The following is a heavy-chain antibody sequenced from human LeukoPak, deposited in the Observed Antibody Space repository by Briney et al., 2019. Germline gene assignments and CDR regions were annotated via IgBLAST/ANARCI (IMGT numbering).Heavy chain of an antibody. Sequence: GGSLRLSCAASGFTFSSYAMRWVRQAPGKGLEWVSAISPSSGTFYADSVKGRFTIARDNSKNTLYLQMNSLRAEDTAVYYCARPQSSSGYYWPFDDWGQGTLVTVSS. CDR3: ARPQSSSGYYWPFDD. V-gene: IGHV3-23*01. CDR1: GFTFSSYA. D-gene: IGHD3-22*01. J-gene: IGHJ4*02. CDR2: ISPSSGT.